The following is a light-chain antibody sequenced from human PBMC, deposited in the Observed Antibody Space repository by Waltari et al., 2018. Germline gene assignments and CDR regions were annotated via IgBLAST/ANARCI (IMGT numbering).Light chain of an antibody. V-gene: IGKV2-30*01. CDR1: ESLVSSDGNTY. CDR2: KVS. Sequence: DVVMTQSPLSLPVTLGQAASISCGSSESLVSSDGNTYFNWFHQRPGQPPRRLFYKVSNRDSGVPDRFSGSGSGTDFTLTISRVEAEDVGVYYCMQGIHRPWTFGQGTKVEIK. J-gene: IGKJ1*01. CDR3: MQGIHRPWT.